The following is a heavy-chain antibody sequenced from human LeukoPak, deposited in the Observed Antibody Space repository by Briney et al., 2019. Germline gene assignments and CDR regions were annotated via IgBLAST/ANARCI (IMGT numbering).Heavy chain of an antibody. V-gene: IGHV1-69*05. CDR3: AVRTEEGDGPPWVAFDI. J-gene: IGHJ3*02. Sequence: GASVKVSCKASGGTFSSYAISWVRQAPGQGLEWMGRIIPIFGTANYAQKFQGRVTITTDESTSTAYMELSSLRSEDTAVYYCAVRTEEGDGPPWVAFDIWGQGTMVTVSS. CDR2: IIPIFGTA. D-gene: IGHD5-24*01. CDR1: GGTFSSYA.